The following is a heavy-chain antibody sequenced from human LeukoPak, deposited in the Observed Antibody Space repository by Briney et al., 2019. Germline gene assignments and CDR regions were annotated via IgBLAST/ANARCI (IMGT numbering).Heavy chain of an antibody. CDR3: ARATQAPGDGDAFDI. CDR2: INPNSGGT. V-gene: IGHV1-2*02. D-gene: IGHD7-27*01. Sequence: ASVKVSCKASGYTFTGYYMHWVRQAPGQGLEWMGWINPNSGGTNYAQKFQGRVTMTRDTSISIAYMELSRLRSDDTAVYYCARATQAPGDGDAFDIWGQGTMVTVSS. CDR1: GYTFTGYY. J-gene: IGHJ3*02.